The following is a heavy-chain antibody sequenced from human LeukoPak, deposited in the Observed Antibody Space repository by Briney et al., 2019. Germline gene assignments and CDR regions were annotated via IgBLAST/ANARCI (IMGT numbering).Heavy chain of an antibody. CDR3: ASMIGSGYSGYSTLYYFDY. J-gene: IGHJ4*02. CDR2: ISSSSSYI. D-gene: IGHD5-12*01. CDR1: GFTFSSYS. V-gene: IGHV3-21*01. Sequence: PGGSLRLSCAASGFTFSSYSMNWVRQAPGKGLEWVSSISSSSSYIYYADSVKGRFTVSRDNAENSLYLQMNSLRAEDTAVYYCASMIGSGYSGYSTLYYFDYWGQGTLVTVSS.